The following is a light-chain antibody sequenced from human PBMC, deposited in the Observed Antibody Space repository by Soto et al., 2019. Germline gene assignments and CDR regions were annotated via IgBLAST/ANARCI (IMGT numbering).Light chain of an antibody. CDR3: QQYNSYWT. CDR2: AAC. V-gene: IGKV1-5*01. J-gene: IGKJ1*01. Sequence: EIQQASAASNLSASVGDRVTITSRASQSISSWWSWYQPKPGQDPQVLIYAACSLESGDQSRFSGSGSGTESTPTISSLQPVDFATYYCQQYNSYWTFGQGTKVDIK. CDR1: QSISSW.